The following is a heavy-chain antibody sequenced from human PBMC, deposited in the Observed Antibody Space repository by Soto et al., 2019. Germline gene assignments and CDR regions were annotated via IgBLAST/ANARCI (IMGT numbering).Heavy chain of an antibody. J-gene: IGHJ4*02. D-gene: IGHD3-10*01. CDR3: ARGMVRGVLDY. CDR1: GGSISTYY. V-gene: IGHV4-59*01. CDR2: IYYSGST. Sequence: MSLTCTVSGGSISTYYWSWIRQPPGKGLEWIGYIYYSGSTNYNPHLKSRVTISVDTSKNQFSLKLSAVTAADTAVYYCARGMVRGVLDYWGQGTLVTVSS.